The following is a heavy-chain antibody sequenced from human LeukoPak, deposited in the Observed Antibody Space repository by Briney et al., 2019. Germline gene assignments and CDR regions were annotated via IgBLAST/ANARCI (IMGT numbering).Heavy chain of an antibody. CDR2: FDPEDGET. V-gene: IGHV1-24*01. D-gene: IGHD5-18*01. CDR3: ATGVGYSYGPPYDY. CDR1: GYTLTELS. Sequence: ASVKVSCKVSGYTLTELSMHWVRQAPGKGLEWMGGFDPEDGETIYAQKFQGRVTMTEDTSTDTAYMELSSLRSEDTAVYYCATGVGYSYGPPYDYWGQGTLVTVSS. J-gene: IGHJ4*02.